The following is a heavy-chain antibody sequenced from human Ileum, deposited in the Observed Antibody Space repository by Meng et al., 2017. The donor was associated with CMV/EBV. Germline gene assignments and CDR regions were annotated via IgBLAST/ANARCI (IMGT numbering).Heavy chain of an antibody. CDR3: ARGEGYYDSSGYYFSSEYYFDY. Sequence: RNWGGKDRGQGLEWMGWSNPNSGGTNYAQKFQGRVTMTRDTSISTAYMELSRLRSDDTAVYYCARGEGYYDSSGYYFSSEYYFDYWGQGTLVTVSS. D-gene: IGHD3-22*01. J-gene: IGHJ4*02. CDR2: SNPNSGGT. V-gene: IGHV1-2*02.